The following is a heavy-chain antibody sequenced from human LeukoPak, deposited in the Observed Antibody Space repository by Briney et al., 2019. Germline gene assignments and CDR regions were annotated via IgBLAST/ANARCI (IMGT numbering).Heavy chain of an antibody. D-gene: IGHD3-10*01. V-gene: IGHV3-7*03. Sequence: PGGSLRLSCAASEFTFRSHVMSWVRQAPGKGLECVANIQQHGSETYYGDSVKGRFTISRDNAKNSLYVQMNSLRAEDMALYYCAKDRSVRGTFEDAFDIWGQGTMVTVSS. CDR2: IQQHGSET. J-gene: IGHJ3*02. CDR1: EFTFRSHV. CDR3: AKDRSVRGTFEDAFDI.